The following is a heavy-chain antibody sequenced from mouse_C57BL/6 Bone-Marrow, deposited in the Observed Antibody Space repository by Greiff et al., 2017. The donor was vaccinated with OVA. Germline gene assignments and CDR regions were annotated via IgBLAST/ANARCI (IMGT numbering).Heavy chain of an antibody. J-gene: IGHJ2*01. CDR3: ARDYYGSSFDY. V-gene: IGHV1-81*01. CDR1: GYTFTSYG. CDR2: IYPRSGNT. D-gene: IGHD1-1*01. Sequence: QVQLQQSGAELARPGASVKLSCKASGYTFTSYGISWVKQRTGQGLEWIGEIYPRSGNTYYNEKFTGKATLTADKSWSTAYMELRSLSSEDSAVYICARDYYGSSFDYWGQGTTLTVSS.